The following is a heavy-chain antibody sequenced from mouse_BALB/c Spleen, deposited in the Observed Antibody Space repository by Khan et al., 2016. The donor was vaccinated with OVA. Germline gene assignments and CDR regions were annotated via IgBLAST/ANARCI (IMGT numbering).Heavy chain of an antibody. CDR3: AREGAYYRSDGWFAY. CDR1: GYTFTTYT. D-gene: IGHD2-14*01. J-gene: IGHJ3*01. Sequence: QVQLQQSGAELARPGASVKMSCKASGYTFTTYTIHWVKQGPGQGLEWIGYIIPTNDYANYNQKFKDRATLTADKSSSTASMQLSSLTSEDSALYYCAREGAYYRSDGWFAYWGQGTLVTVSA. CDR2: IIPTNDYA. V-gene: IGHV1-4*01.